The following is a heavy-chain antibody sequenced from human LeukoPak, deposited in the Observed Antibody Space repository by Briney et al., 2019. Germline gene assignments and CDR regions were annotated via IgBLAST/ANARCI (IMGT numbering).Heavy chain of an antibody. CDR3: ASRRCSSTSCYTGGFDY. CDR2: INHSGST. V-gene: IGHV4-34*01. D-gene: IGHD2-2*02. J-gene: IGHJ4*02. CDR1: GFTFSSYS. Sequence: GSLRLSCAASGFTFSSYSMNWVRQAPGKGLEWIGEINHSGSTNYNPSLKSRVTISVDTSKNQFSLKLSSVTAADTAVYYCASRRCSSTSCYTGGFDYWGQGTLVTVSS.